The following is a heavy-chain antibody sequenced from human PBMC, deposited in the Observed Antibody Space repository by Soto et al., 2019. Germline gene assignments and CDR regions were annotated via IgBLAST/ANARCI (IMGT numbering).Heavy chain of an antibody. CDR1: GFTFYSFS. J-gene: IGHJ6*03. CDR3: VRDIGQYFRSGYMDV. Sequence: EVQLVESGGGLVKPGASLRLSCAASGFTFYSFSMNWVRQAAGRGPEWVSSIDTTSNYIYYVDSVRGRFTISRDNAKDSLYLQMYSLRAEDTAVYYCVRDIGQYFRSGYMDVWGRGTTVTVSS. V-gene: IGHV3-21*01. CDR2: IDTTSNYI. D-gene: IGHD3-9*01.